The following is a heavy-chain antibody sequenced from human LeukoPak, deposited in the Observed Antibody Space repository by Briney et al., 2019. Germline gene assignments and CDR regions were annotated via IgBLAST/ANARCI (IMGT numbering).Heavy chain of an antibody. V-gene: IGHV4-39*07. J-gene: IGHJ4*02. CDR1: GDSSSSSNYH. D-gene: IGHD5-18*01. Sequence: PSETLSLTCTVSGDSSSSSNYHWGWIRQPPGKGLEWIGSIYYSGTTYYNPYLKGRVSISVDTSKNQFSLKFNSVTAADTAMYYCARDGVRYSFGYYFDSWGQGALVTVSS. CDR2: IYYSGTT. CDR3: ARDGVRYSFGYYFDS.